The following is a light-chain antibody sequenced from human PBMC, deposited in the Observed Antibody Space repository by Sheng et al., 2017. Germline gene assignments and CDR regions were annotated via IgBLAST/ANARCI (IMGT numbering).Light chain of an antibody. V-gene: IGLV1-51*02. CDR3: GTWDNSLSVAV. CDR1: SSNIGSRF. CDR2: ENN. Sequence: QSVLTQPPSVSAAPGQKVTISCSGSSSNIGSRFVNWYQQLPGTAPKLLMYENNKRPSGIPDRFSGSKSGTSATLGITGLQTGDEADYYCGTWDNSLSVAVFGGGTKLTVL. J-gene: IGLJ3*02.